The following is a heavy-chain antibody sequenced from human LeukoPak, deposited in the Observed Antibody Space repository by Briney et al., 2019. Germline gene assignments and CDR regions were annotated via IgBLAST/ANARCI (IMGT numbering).Heavy chain of an antibody. Sequence: GASVKVSCKASGSTFTGYYMHWVRQAPGQGLEWMGWINPNSGGTNYAQKFQGRVTMTRDTSISTAYMELSRLRSDDTAVYYCGVSTRYSSSRVDYWGQGTLVTVSS. CDR1: GSTFTGYY. D-gene: IGHD6-13*01. J-gene: IGHJ4*02. V-gene: IGHV1-2*02. CDR3: GVSTRYSSSRVDY. CDR2: INPNSGGT.